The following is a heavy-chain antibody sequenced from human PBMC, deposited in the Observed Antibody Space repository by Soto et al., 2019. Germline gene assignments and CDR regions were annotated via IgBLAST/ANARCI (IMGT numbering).Heavy chain of an antibody. D-gene: IGHD3-10*01. CDR3: AREHYYGSGSYLVGLYPKEYYYYGMDV. V-gene: IGHV3-23*01. Sequence: GGSLRLSCAASGFTFSSYAMSWVRQAPGKGLEWVSAISGSGGSTYYADSVKGRFTISRDNSKNTLYLQMNSLRAEDTAVYYCAREHYYGSGSYLVGLYPKEYYYYGMDVWGQGTKVTVSS. CDR1: GFTFSSYA. J-gene: IGHJ6*02. CDR2: ISGSGGST.